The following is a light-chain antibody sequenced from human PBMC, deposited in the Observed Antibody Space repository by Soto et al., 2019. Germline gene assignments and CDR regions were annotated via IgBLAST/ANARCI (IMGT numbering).Light chain of an antibody. CDR1: SSNIGSNS. Sequence: LLTQPPSAPGTPGQRVTISCSRSSSNIGSNSVNWYQQLPGAAPKLLIYSNNQRPSGVPDRFSGSKSGTSASLAISGLQSEDEADYYCAAWDDSLNGREVFGTGTKVTVL. J-gene: IGLJ1*01. V-gene: IGLV1-44*01. CDR3: AAWDDSLNGREV. CDR2: SNN.